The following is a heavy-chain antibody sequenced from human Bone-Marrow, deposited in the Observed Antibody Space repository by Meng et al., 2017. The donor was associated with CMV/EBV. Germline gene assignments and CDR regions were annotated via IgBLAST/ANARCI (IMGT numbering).Heavy chain of an antibody. D-gene: IGHD2-21*01. CDR3: ASITLWYTRFDY. V-gene: IGHV4-39*07. Sequence: SETLSLTCNVSDGPIRSNTYDWGWIRQPPGKGLEWNGSISYSGSTYYTPSLKSRVTISADTSKSQFSLNLSSVTAADTAISYCASITLWYTRFDYWGQGTLVTVSS. J-gene: IGHJ4*02. CDR2: ISYSGST. CDR1: DGPIRSNTYD.